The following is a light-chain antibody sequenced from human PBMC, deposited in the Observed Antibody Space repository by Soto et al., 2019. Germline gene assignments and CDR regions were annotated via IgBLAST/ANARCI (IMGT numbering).Light chain of an antibody. CDR3: QQSSNTPIT. CDR2: AAS. CDR1: QNIRNY. J-gene: IGKJ5*01. Sequence: DIQMTQSPSSLSASVRDSVTITCRASQNIRNYLNWYQQKPGRAPKILIYAASSLQSGVPSRFRGSGSGTDFTLTISSLQPEDFATYYCQQSSNTPITFGQGTRLEI. V-gene: IGKV1-39*01.